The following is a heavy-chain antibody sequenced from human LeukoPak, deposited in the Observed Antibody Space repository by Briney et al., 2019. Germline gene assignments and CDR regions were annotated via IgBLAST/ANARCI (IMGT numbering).Heavy chain of an antibody. Sequence: GASVKVSCKASGYTFTGHYIHWVRRAPGQGLEWMGWINPDGGGARCVPKFQGRVTMTRDTSTTTAYMELSSLRSDDTAVYYCARDSSGRNSFDNWGQGTLVTVSS. J-gene: IGHJ4*02. V-gene: IGHV1-2*02. CDR3: ARDSSGRNSFDN. CDR2: INPDGGGA. D-gene: IGHD1-14*01. CDR1: GYTFTGHY.